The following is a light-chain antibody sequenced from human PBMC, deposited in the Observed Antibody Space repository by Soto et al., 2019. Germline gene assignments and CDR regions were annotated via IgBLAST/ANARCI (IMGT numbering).Light chain of an antibody. CDR2: DVS. J-gene: IGLJ2*01. CDR1: SSDVGGYNY. V-gene: IGLV2-14*01. CDR3: SSYTISTLVV. Sequence: QSALTQPASVSGSPGQSITISCTGTSSDVGGYNYVSWYQQHPGKAPKLMIYDVSNRPSGVSNRFSGSKSGNTASLTISGLQAEDGADYYCSSYTISTLVVFGGGTKVTVL.